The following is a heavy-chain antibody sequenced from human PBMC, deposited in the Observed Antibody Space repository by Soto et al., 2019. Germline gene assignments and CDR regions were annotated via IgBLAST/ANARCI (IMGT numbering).Heavy chain of an antibody. CDR1: GDTFTSYY. V-gene: IGHV1-46*01. Sequence: ASVKVSCKAPGDTFTSYYLNWVRQAPGQGLEWMGVINPHGGSTKYAQKFQGRITMTRDTSRSTVYMELSSLRSDDTAIYYCARSSGGNFGIIIEGSNWFDPWGQGTLVTGSS. CDR3: ARSSGGNFGIIIEGSNWFDP. J-gene: IGHJ5*02. D-gene: IGHD3-3*01. CDR2: INPHGGST.